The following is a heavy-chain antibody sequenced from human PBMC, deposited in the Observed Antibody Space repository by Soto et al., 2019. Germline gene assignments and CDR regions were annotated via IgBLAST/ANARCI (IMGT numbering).Heavy chain of an antibody. CDR3: ARQGFGWAVAEEYYFDY. D-gene: IGHD6-19*01. CDR2: IYPGDSDT. J-gene: IGHJ4*02. Sequence: GESLKISCKGSGYSFTSYWIGWVRQMPGKGLEWMGIIYPGDSDTRYSPSFQGQVTISADKSISTAYLQWSSLKASDTAMYYCARQGFGWAVAEEYYFDYWGQGTLVTVSS. CDR1: GYSFTSYW. V-gene: IGHV5-51*01.